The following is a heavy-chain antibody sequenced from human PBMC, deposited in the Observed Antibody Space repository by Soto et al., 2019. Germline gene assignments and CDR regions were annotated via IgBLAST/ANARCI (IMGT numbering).Heavy chain of an antibody. CDR3: ARVSVDVPE. CDR2: IDPKRGGT. Sequence: QLVQSGAEVKKPGASVRVSCKTSGPTFIAYYIHWVRQAPGQGLEWMGWIDPKRGGTTYEQKFLCRFTMTRDTSINTAYMDLNRLTSDDTAVYYCARVSVDVPEWGQGTLITVSS. J-gene: IGHJ4*02. D-gene: IGHD5-12*01. CDR1: GPTFIAYY. V-gene: IGHV1-2*02.